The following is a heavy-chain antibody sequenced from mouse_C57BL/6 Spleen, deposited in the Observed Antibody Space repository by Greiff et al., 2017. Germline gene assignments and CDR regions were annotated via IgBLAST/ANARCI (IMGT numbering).Heavy chain of an antibody. CDR2: ISSGGDYI. CDR1: GFTFSSYA. J-gene: IGHJ3*01. Sequence: DVQLVESGEGLVKPGGSLKLSCAASGFTFSSYAMSWVRQTPEKRLEWVAYISSGGDYIYYADTVKGRFTISRDNARNTLYLQMSSLKSEDTAMYYCTRGFYDGYPFAYWGQGTLVTVSA. CDR3: TRGFYDGYPFAY. D-gene: IGHD2-3*01. V-gene: IGHV5-9-1*02.